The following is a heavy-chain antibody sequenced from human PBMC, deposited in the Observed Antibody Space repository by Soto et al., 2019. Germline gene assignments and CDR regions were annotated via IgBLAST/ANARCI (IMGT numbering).Heavy chain of an antibody. V-gene: IGHV5-51*01. CDR1: GYTFTTSW. D-gene: IGHD5-18*01. CDR2: IYPGDSDT. Sequence: PGESLKISCNTSGYTFTTSWIGWVRQMPGNGLEWMGIIYPGDSDTRYSPPFRGHVTISADKSISTAYLHWSSLEASDSALYYCARYWHSYSSNYFYGLDVWGQGTTVTVSS. J-gene: IGHJ6*02. CDR3: ARYWHSYSSNYFYGLDV.